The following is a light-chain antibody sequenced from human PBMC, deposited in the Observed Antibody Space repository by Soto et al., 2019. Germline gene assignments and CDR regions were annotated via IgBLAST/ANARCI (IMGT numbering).Light chain of an antibody. J-gene: IGKJ5*01. CDR2: DAS. V-gene: IGKV3-11*01. CDR1: QSVSSY. Sequence: EIVLTQSPATLSLSPGERATLSCRASQSVSSYLAWYQQKPGQGPRLLIYDASNRATGIPARFSGSGSGTDFTLTISSLEPEDFATYYCQQGDSFPITFGQGTRLEIK. CDR3: QQGDSFPIT.